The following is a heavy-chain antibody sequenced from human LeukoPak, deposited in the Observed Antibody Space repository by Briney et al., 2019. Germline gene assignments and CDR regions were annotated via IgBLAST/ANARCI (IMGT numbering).Heavy chain of an antibody. V-gene: IGHV3-43*01. CDR1: GFTFDDYT. CDR3: AKDIGDIAAAGVFDY. D-gene: IGHD6-13*01. CDR2: ISWDGGST. Sequence: PGGSLRLSCAASGFTFDDYTTHWVRQAPGKGLEWVSLISWDGGSTYYADSVKGRFTISRDNSKNSLYLQMNSLRTEDTALYYCAKDIGDIAAAGVFDYWGQGTLVTVSS. J-gene: IGHJ4*02.